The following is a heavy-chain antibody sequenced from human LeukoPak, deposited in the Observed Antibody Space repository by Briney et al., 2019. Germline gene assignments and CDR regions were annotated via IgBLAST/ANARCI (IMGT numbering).Heavy chain of an antibody. CDR3: AKAPPVTTYYFDY. CDR1: GFTFSSYG. D-gene: IGHD4-17*01. Sequence: GGSLRLSCAASGFTFSSYGMHWVRQAPGKGLEWGAVISYDGSNKYYAASVKGRFTISRDNSKNTLYLQMNSLRAEDTAVYYCAKAPPVTTYYFDYWGQGTLVTVSS. V-gene: IGHV3-30*18. J-gene: IGHJ4*02. CDR2: ISYDGSNK.